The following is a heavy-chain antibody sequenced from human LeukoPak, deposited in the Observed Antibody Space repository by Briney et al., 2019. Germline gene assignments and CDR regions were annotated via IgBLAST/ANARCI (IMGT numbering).Heavy chain of an antibody. CDR2: ISSSGSNT. J-gene: IGHJ4*02. V-gene: IGHV1-18*04. CDR1: GYTFTNYG. CDR3: VRVVNGCNRTRCYSYFDY. D-gene: IGHD2/OR15-2a*01. Sequence: ASVKISCKASGYTFTNYGLTWVRQAPGQGLEWMGWISSSGSNTKYAQKLQGRVAMTSDTSTTTAYMDLTSLKFDDTAVYFCVRVVNGCNRTRCYSYFDYWGQGTLVTVSS.